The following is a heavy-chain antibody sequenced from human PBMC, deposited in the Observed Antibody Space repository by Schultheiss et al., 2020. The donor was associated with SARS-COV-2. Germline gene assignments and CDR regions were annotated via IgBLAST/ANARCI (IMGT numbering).Heavy chain of an antibody. J-gene: IGHJ6*03. CDR3: ARGAAGSSRYKSYYYYYMDV. CDR1: GFSFSGTG. V-gene: IGHV3-30*03. D-gene: IGHD6-13*01. CDR2: ISDDGSRK. Sequence: GESLKISCAASGFSFSGTGMHWVRQAPGKGLEWLAIISDDGSRKYYTDSVRGRFSISRDNAKNSLYLQMNSLRAEDTAVYYCARGAAGSSRYKSYYYYYMDVWGKGTTVTVSS.